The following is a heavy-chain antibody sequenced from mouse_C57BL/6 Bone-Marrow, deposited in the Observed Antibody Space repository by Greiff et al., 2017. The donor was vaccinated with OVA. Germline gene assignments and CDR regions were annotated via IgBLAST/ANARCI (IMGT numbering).Heavy chain of an antibody. D-gene: IGHD1-1*01. CDR3: ALYYYGSSYLFDY. J-gene: IGHJ2*01. V-gene: IGHV1-50*01. Sequence: QVQLQQPGAELVKPGASVKLSCKASGYTFTSYWMQWVKQRPGQGLEWIGEIDPSDSYTNYNQKFKGKATLNVDTSSSTAYMQLSSLTSEDSAVYYCALYYYGSSYLFDYWGQGTTLTVSS. CDR1: GYTFTSYW. CDR2: IDPSDSYT.